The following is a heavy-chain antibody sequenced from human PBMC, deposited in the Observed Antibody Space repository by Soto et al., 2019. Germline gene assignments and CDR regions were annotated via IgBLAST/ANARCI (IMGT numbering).Heavy chain of an antibody. J-gene: IGHJ4*02. CDR3: ARGRSTSWFSDY. V-gene: IGHV1-8*01. D-gene: IGHD6-13*01. CDR1: GYTFTSYD. Sequence: QVQLVQSGAEVKKPGASVKVSCKTSGYTFTSYDINWVRQATGHGLEWMGWMNPNSGNTGYAQNLQGRVTMTRNTATSTAYMELSGLRSDDTAVYYCARGRSTSWFSDYWGQGTLVTVSS. CDR2: MNPNSGNT.